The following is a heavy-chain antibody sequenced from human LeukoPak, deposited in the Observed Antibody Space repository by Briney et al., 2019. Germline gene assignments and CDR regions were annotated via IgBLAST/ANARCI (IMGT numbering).Heavy chain of an antibody. D-gene: IGHD1-26*01. CDR1: GYTFTGYY. J-gene: IGHJ4*02. V-gene: IGHV1-2*02. Sequence: ASVKVSCKASGYTFTGYYMHWVRQAPGQGLEWMGWINPNSGGTNYAQKFQGRVTMTRDTSISTAYMELSRLRSDDTAVYYCARGWGATTWDYFDYWGQGTLVTVSS. CDR2: INPNSGGT. CDR3: ARGWGATTWDYFDY.